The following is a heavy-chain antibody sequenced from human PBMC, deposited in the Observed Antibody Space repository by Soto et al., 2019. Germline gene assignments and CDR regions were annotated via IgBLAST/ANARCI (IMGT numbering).Heavy chain of an antibody. CDR3: ARVGYCSGGSCYPYYYYGMDV. CDR2: IIPIFGTA. J-gene: IGHJ6*02. Sequence: ASVKVSCKASGGTFSSYAISWVRQAPGQGLGWMGGIIPIFGTANYAQKFQGRVTITADKSTSTAYMELSSLRSEDTAVYYCARVGYCSGGSCYPYYYYGMDVWGQGTTVTVS. V-gene: IGHV1-69*06. D-gene: IGHD2-15*01. CDR1: GGTFSSYA.